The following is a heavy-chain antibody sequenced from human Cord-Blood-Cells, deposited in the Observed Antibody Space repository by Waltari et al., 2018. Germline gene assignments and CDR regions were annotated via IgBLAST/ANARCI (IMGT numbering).Heavy chain of an antibody. CDR3: AMTYCGGDCYSVDY. CDR2: INPNSGGT. CDR1: GYTFTGYY. J-gene: IGHJ4*02. Sequence: QVQLVQSGAEVKKPGASVKVSCKASGYTFTGYYMHWVRQAPGQGLEWMGRINPNSGGTNYAQKFQGRVTMTRDTSISTAYMELSRRRSDDTAVYYCAMTYCGGDCYSVDYWGQGTLVSVSS. D-gene: IGHD2-21*01. V-gene: IGHV1-2*06.